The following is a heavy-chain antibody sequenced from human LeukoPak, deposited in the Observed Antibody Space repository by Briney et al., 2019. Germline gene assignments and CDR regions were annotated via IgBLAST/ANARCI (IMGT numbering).Heavy chain of an antibody. CDR3: VRDARERGFAS. D-gene: IGHD3-3*01. J-gene: IGHJ4*02. CDR1: GFTFSSYD. Sequence: PGGSLRLSCAASGFTFSSYDMRWVRQIKGKGLEWVSAIGTAGDTYYAGSVKGRFTISREDARNSLYLQMNNLRVGDTAVCYCVRDARERGFASWGQGTLVTVSS. V-gene: IGHV3-13*01. CDR2: IGTAGDT.